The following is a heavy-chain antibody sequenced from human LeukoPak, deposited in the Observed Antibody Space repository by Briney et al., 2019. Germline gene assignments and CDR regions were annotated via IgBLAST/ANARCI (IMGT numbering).Heavy chain of an antibody. CDR3: ARVGDSSGYYYFKVLDY. V-gene: IGHV7-4-1*02. Sequence: ASVKVSCKASGYTFTSYAMNWVRQAPGQGLEWMGWINTNTGNPTNAQGFTGRFVFSLDTSVSTAYLQISSLKAEDTAVYYCARVGDSSGYYYFKVLDYWGQGTLVTVSS. CDR2: INTNTGNP. CDR1: GYTFTSYA. J-gene: IGHJ4*02. D-gene: IGHD3-22*01.